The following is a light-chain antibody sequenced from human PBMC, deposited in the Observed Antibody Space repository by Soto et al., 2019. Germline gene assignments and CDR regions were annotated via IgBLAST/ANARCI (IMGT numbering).Light chain of an antibody. V-gene: IGKV1-5*03. Sequence: DIQMTQSPSTLSASVGDRVTITCRASESVSSWMAWYQQYPGKAPKPLIYKASRLETGVPPRFSGSGSWTDFILNISSLQPEDFATYYCQQYNSYPLTFGGGTKVEIK. CDR2: KAS. J-gene: IGKJ4*01. CDR1: ESVSSW. CDR3: QQYNSYPLT.